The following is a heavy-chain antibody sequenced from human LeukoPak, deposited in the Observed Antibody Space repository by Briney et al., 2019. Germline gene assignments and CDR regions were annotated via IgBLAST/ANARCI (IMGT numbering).Heavy chain of an antibody. CDR2: ISTTSSYI. J-gene: IGHJ4*02. D-gene: IGHD1-26*01. CDR1: GFTFSSYA. CDR3: ASAFGGGGSYSGVYFDS. V-gene: IGHV3-21*01. Sequence: GGSLRLSCAASGFTFSSYAMSWVRQAPGKGLEWVSSISTTSSYIYYADSVKGRFTISRDNAKNSLFLQMNSLRAEDTAVYYCASAFGGGGSYSGVYFDSWGQGILVTVSS.